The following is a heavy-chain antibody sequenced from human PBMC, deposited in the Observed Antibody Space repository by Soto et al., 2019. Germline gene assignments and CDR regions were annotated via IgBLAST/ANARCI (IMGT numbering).Heavy chain of an antibody. CDR1: GGSISNYY. Sequence: SETLSLTCTVSGGSISNYYWSWIRQPPGKGLEWIAYIYYTGSTNYNPSLKSRVTISIDTSKSQFSLKLSSVTAADTAVYYCARGSAHYYYDSSGYFIDYWGQGTLVTVSS. CDR3: ARGSAHYYYDSSGYFIDY. D-gene: IGHD3-22*01. CDR2: IYYTGST. V-gene: IGHV4-59*01. J-gene: IGHJ4*02.